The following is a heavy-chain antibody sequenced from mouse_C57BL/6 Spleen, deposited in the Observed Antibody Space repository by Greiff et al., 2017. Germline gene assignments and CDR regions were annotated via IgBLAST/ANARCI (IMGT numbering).Heavy chain of an antibody. J-gene: IGHJ2*01. V-gene: IGHV5-6*02. CDR1: GFTFSSYG. D-gene: IGHD2-1*01. Sequence: EVMLVESGGDLVKPGGSLKLSCAASGFTFSSYGMSWVRQTPAKRLEWVATISSGGSYTYYPDSVKGRFTISRDNAKNTLYLQMSSLKSEDTAMYYCARRDYGNFYYFDYWGQGTTLTVSS. CDR2: ISSGGSYT. CDR3: ARRDYGNFYYFDY.